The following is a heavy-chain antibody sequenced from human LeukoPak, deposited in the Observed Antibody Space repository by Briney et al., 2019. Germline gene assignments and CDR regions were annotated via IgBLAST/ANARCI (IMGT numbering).Heavy chain of an antibody. CDR3: TRRSSAAGRQYFDY. V-gene: IGHV3-30*03. J-gene: IGHJ4*02. CDR1: GFTFSRHG. CDR2: ISNDGSRK. Sequence: GGSLRLSCAPSGFTFSRHGMHWVRQAPGKGLEWVAIISNDGSRKYYAHSVEGRFTISRDNSKNTLYLQMDSLRAEDTAVYYCTRRSSAAGRQYFDYWGQGTLVTVSS. D-gene: IGHD6-13*01.